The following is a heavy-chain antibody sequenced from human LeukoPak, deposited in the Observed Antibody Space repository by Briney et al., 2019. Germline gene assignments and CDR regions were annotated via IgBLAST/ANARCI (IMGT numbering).Heavy chain of an antibody. CDR2: IYYSGST. CDR3: SLYSSSWYESKAGFDY. J-gene: IGHJ4*02. D-gene: IGHD6-13*01. V-gene: IGHV4-39*01. Sequence: PSETLSLTCTVSGGSISSSSYYWGWIRQPPGKGLEWIGSIYYSGSTYYNPSLKSRVTISVDTSKNQFSLKPSSVTAADTAVYYCSLYSSSWYESKAGFDYWGQGTLVTVSS. CDR1: GGSISSSSYY.